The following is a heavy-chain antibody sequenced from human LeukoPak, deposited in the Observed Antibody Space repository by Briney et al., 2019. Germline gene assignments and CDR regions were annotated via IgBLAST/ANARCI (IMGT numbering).Heavy chain of an antibody. CDR3: ASNGYSSGWYGTFDY. J-gene: IGHJ4*02. D-gene: IGHD6-19*01. V-gene: IGHV4-59*01. Sequence: SETLSLTCTVSGGSISSYYWSWIRQPPGKGLKWIGYIYYSGSTNYNPSLKSRVTISVDTSKNQFSLKLSSVTAADTAVYYCASNGYSSGWYGTFDYWGQGTLVTVSS. CDR1: GGSISSYY. CDR2: IYYSGST.